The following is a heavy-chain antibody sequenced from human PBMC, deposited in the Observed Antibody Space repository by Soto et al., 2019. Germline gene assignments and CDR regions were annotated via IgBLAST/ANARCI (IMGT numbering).Heavy chain of an antibody. D-gene: IGHD5-12*01. Sequence: EVQLLESGGGLVQPGGSLRLSCAASGFTFSNYAMSWVRQAPGKGLEWVSAISGSGGSTYYADSVKGRFTISRDNSKNTLYLQMNSLRAEDTAVYYCATGGYSGYHRPLGDYWGQGTLVTVSS. V-gene: IGHV3-23*01. CDR3: ATGGYSGYHRPLGDY. CDR2: ISGSGGST. J-gene: IGHJ4*02. CDR1: GFTFSNYA.